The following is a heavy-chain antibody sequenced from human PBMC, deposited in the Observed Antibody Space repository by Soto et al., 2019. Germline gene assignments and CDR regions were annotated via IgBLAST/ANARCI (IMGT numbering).Heavy chain of an antibody. CDR3: AKGDGRIVPRHFDY. Sequence: GGSLRLSCAASGFTFSSYGMHWVRQAPGKGLEWVAVISYDGSNKYYADSVKGRFTISRDNSKNTLYLQMNDLRAEDTAVYFCAKGDGRIVPRHFDYWGQGTLVTVSS. CDR2: ISYDGSNK. D-gene: IGHD6-6*01. V-gene: IGHV3-30*18. CDR1: GFTFSSYG. J-gene: IGHJ4*02.